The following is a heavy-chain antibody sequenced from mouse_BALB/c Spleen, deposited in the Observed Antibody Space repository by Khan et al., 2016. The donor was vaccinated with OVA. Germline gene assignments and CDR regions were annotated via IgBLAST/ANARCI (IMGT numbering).Heavy chain of an antibody. V-gene: IGHV1-7*01. CDR1: GYTFITYW. J-gene: IGHJ3*01. CDR3: ARRGLYGIFTY. D-gene: IGHD2-1*01. CDR2: IDPNTGYI. Sequence: QVQLQQSGAELAKPGASLKMSCTASGYTFITYWIHWVKQRPGQGLEWIGYIDPNTGYIEFNQKFEDKATLTADKSSNTAYMQLTSLTSEDSAVYDCARRGLYGIFTYWGLGTLVTVSA.